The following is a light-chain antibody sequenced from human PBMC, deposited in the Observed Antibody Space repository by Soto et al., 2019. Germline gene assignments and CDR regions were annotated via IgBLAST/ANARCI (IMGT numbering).Light chain of an antibody. CDR3: SSYTSSNTYF. Sequence: QSALTQPASVSGSPGQSITISCTGTSSDVGAYNYVSWYQQHPGKAPKLMIYDVSNRPSGVSNRFSGSKSGNTASLTISGLQAEDEADYYCSSYTSSNTYFFGTGTKDTVL. CDR1: SSDVGAYNY. V-gene: IGLV2-14*03. CDR2: DVS. J-gene: IGLJ1*01.